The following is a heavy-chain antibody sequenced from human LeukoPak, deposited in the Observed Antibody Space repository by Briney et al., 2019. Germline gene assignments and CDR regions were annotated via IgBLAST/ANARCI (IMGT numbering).Heavy chain of an antibody. J-gene: IGHJ5*02. D-gene: IGHD2-15*01. V-gene: IGHV4-34*01. Sequence: SETLSLTCAVYGGSFSGYYWSWIRQPPGKGLEWIGEINHSGSTNYNPSLKSRVAISVDTSKNQFSLKLSSVTAADTAVYYCARNSPKAIVVVVAATPRVRSWFDPWGQGTLVTVSS. CDR1: GGSFSGYY. CDR3: ARNSPKAIVVVVAATPRVRSWFDP. CDR2: INHSGST.